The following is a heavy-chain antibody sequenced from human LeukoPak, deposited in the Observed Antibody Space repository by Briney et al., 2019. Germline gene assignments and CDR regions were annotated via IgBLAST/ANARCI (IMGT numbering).Heavy chain of an antibody. CDR3: ARAAAPYYYYYYMDV. J-gene: IGHJ6*03. V-gene: IGHV4-34*01. D-gene: IGHD6-13*01. CDR1: GGSFSGYY. CDR2: INHSGST. Sequence: PSETLSLTCAVYGGSFSGYYWSWIRQPQGKGLDWIGEINHSGSTNYNPSLKSRVTISVDTSKNQFSLKLSSVTAADTAVYYCARAAAPYYYYYYMDVWGKGTTVTVSS.